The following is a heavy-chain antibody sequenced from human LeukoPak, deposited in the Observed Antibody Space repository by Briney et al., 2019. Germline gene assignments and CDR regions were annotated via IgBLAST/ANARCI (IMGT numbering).Heavy chain of an antibody. CDR1: GGSISSSNW. CDR3: ARDPVVNPTYYFDY. CDR2: IYHSGST. D-gene: IGHD3-22*01. V-gene: IGHV4-4*02. Sequence: SETLSLTCAVSGGSISSSNWWSWVRQPPGKGLEWIGEIYHSGSTNYNPSLKSRVTISVDKSKNQFSLKLSSVTAADTAVYYCARDPVVNPTYYFDYWGQGTLVTVSS. J-gene: IGHJ4*02.